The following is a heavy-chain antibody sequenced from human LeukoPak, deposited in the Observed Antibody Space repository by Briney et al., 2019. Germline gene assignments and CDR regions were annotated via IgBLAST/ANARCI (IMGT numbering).Heavy chain of an antibody. Sequence: GGSLRLSCAASGFTFSSYAMSWVRQAPGKGLEWVSAISGSSGSTIYYADSVKGRFAISRDNAKNSLYLQMSSLRAEDTAVYYCARETMVRGVNTFDYWGQGTLVTVSS. V-gene: IGHV3-23*01. D-gene: IGHD3-10*01. CDR3: ARETMVRGVNTFDY. CDR2: ISGSSGSTI. J-gene: IGHJ4*02. CDR1: GFTFSSYA.